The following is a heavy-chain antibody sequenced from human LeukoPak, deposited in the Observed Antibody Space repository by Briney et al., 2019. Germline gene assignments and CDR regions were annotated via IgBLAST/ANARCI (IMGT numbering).Heavy chain of an antibody. D-gene: IGHD1-1*01. CDR3: AKSPKTGFLFDY. CDR2: IYGGVDT. Sequence: PGGSLRLSCAASGFIFSNYAMSWVRQAPGKGLEWVSVIYGGVDTVYADSVQGRFTISRDNSKNTLYLQMSSLRAEDTAVYYCAKSPKTGFLFDYWGKGTPVTVSS. CDR1: GFIFSNYA. V-gene: IGHV3-66*01. J-gene: IGHJ4*02.